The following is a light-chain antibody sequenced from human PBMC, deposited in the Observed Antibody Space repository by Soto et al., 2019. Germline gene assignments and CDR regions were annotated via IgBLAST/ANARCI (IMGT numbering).Light chain of an antibody. V-gene: IGLV7-46*01. CDR3: LVFHSGSTGV. CDR1: TGDVTTGHY. CDR2: HTT. Sequence: QTVVTQEPSLTVSPGGTVTLTCGSSTGDVTTGHYSFWIQQKPGQAPRTLIYHTTKKQSWTPARFSGSLLGGKAALTLSGAQPEDEAEYNCLVFHSGSTGVFVGGTKLTVL. J-gene: IGLJ2*01.